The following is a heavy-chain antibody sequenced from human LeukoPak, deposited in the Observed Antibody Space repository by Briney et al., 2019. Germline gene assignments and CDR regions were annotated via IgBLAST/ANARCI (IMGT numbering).Heavy chain of an antibody. D-gene: IGHD6-19*01. CDR3: ARGGLVADAFDI. Sequence: SETLSLTCTVSGGSISSGSYYWSWIRQPAGKGLEWIGRIYTSGSTNYNPSLKSRVTISVDTSKNQFSLKLSSVTAADTAVYCCARGGLVADAFDIWGQGTMVTVSS. J-gene: IGHJ3*02. CDR2: IYTSGST. CDR1: GGSISSGSYY. V-gene: IGHV4-61*02.